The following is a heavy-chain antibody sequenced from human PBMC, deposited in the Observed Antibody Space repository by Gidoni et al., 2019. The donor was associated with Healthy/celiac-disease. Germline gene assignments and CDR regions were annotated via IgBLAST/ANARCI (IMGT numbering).Heavy chain of an antibody. CDR2: INTNSGGT. J-gene: IGHJ6*02. D-gene: IGHD1-1*01. Sequence: HVQRVQSGAEVKKPGASVKVYCKASGYTFTGYYMHWVRQAPGQGLEWMGWINTNSGGTHYAQKFQGMFTMTRDTSFSTGYMALSRLRSDDSAVYYCARVGRPGDYYGMDVWGQGTTVTVSS. CDR3: ARVGRPGDYYGMDV. CDR1: GYTFTGYY. V-gene: IGHV1-2*02.